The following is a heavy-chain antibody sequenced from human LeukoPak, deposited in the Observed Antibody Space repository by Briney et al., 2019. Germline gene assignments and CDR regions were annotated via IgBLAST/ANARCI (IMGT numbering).Heavy chain of an antibody. CDR3: ARSRDGYDYAFDI. V-gene: IGHV4-59*01. Sequence: SETLSLTCAVYGGSFSGYYWSWIRQPPGKGLEWIGYIYYSGSTNYNPSLKSRVTISVDTSKNQFSLKLSSVTAADTAVYYCARSRDGYDYAFDIWGQGTMVTVSS. J-gene: IGHJ3*02. CDR1: GGSFSGYY. CDR2: IYYSGST. D-gene: IGHD5-24*01.